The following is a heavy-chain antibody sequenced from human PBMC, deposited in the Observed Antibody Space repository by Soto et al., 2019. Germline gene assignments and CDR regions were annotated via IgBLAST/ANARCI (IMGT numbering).Heavy chain of an antibody. J-gene: IGHJ4*02. D-gene: IGHD6-13*01. CDR3: ARNPTSNWYVFDY. V-gene: IGHV4-4*02. CDR1: GDSISTRNW. Sequence: PSETLSLTCAVSGDSISTRNWWSWVRQPPGKGLEWIGDIQFSGSTNYNPSLKSRVSFSLDKSNNHFSLKLTSLTAADTAVYYCARNPTSNWYVFDYWGQGIRVTVSS. CDR2: IQFSGST.